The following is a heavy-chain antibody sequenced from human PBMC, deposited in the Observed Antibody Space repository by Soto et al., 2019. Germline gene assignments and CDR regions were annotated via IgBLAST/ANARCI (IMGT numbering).Heavy chain of an antibody. D-gene: IGHD5-12*01. CDR3: AREGQIRDGYLLDHWFDP. CDR2: IIPIFGTA. V-gene: IGHV1-69*13. CDR1: GGTFSSYA. Sequence: SVKVSCKASGGTFSSYAISWVRQAPGQGLEWMGGIIPIFGTANYAQKFQGRVTITADESTSTAYMELSSLRSEDTAVYYCAREGQIRDGYLLDHWFDPWGQGTLVTVSS. J-gene: IGHJ5*02.